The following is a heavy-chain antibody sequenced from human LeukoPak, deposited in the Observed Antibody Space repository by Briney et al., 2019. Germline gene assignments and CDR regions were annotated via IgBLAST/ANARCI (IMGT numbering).Heavy chain of an antibody. CDR1: GFTFSNYA. Sequence: GGPLRLSCEPSGFTFSNYAIHWVGQAPGKGRGGVAVISYDGSTKYYADSVKGRFTISRDNSKNTLYLQMNSLRAEDTAVYYCARDFRAGGVTSKAFDIWGQETMVTVSS. J-gene: IGHJ3*02. D-gene: IGHD3-16*01. CDR3: ARDFRAGGVTSKAFDI. V-gene: IGHV3-30*04. CDR2: ISYDGSTK.